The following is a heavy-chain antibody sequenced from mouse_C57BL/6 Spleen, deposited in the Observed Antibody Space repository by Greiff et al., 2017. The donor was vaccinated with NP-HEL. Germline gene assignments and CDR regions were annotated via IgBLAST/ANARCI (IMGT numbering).Heavy chain of an antibody. CDR2: IWSDGST. CDR3: ARQGGLGGFSFAY. V-gene: IGHV2-6-1*01. J-gene: IGHJ3*01. CDR1: GFSLTSYG. Sequence: VHLVESGPGLVAPSQRLSITCTVSGFSLTSYGVHWVRQPPGKGLEWLVVIWSDGSTTYNSALKSRLSISKDNSKSQVFLKMNSLQTGDTAMYYCARQGGLGGFSFAYWGQGTLVTVSA. D-gene: IGHD4-1*01.